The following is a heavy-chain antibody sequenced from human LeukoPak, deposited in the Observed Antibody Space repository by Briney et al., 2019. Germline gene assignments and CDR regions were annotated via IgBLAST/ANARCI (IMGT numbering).Heavy chain of an antibody. CDR2: FCGSGGST. D-gene: IGHD6-13*01. V-gene: IGHV3-23*01. Sequence: GGSLRLSCAASGFPFSRLDMRWVRQATGKGLEWVSAFCGSGGSTNYADAVKGRCTICRDNSKNTLYLQMNSLSAEDTAVDYCAKEPGIAAAGPHDYWGQGTLVTVSS. CDR1: GFPFSRLD. J-gene: IGHJ4*02. CDR3: AKEPGIAAAGPHDY.